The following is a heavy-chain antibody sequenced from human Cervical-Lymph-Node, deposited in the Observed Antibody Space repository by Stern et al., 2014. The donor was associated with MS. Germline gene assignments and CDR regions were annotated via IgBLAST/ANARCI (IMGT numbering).Heavy chain of an antibody. J-gene: IGHJ4*02. D-gene: IGHD6-6*01. Sequence: QVQLVQSGAEVKKPGASVKVSCKASGYTFTGYYMHWVRQAPGQGLEWMGWINPNSGGPNDEQEFQGGVTMTRDTSISTAYMELSRLRSDDTAVYYCAREGYSSSSGSYFFDYWGQGTLVTVSS. CDR1: GYTFTGYY. CDR3: AREGYSSSSGSYFFDY. V-gene: IGHV1-2*02. CDR2: INPNSGGP.